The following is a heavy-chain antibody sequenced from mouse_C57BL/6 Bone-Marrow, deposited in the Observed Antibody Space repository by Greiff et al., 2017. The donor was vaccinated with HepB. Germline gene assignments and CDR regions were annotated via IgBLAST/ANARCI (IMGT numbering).Heavy chain of an antibody. CDR2: IWSDGST. J-gene: IGHJ4*01. V-gene: IGHV2-6-1*01. Sequence: QVQLKESGPGLVAPSQSLSITCTVSGFSLTSYGVHWVRQPPGKGLEWLVVIWSDGSTTYNSALKSRLSISKDNSKSQVFLKMNSRQTDDTAMYYCARHNGYFYYAMDYWGQGTSVTVSS. CDR1: GFSLTSYG. CDR3: ARHNGYFYYAMDY. D-gene: IGHD2-3*01.